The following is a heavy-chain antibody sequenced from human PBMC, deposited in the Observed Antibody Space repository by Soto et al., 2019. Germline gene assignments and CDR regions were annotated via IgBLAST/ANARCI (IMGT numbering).Heavy chain of an antibody. D-gene: IGHD3-10*01. CDR3: AKDWDYYGSGKVTVKYYMDV. J-gene: IGHJ6*03. V-gene: IGHV3-30*18. CDR2: ISYDGSNK. Sequence: PGGSLRLSCAASGFTFSSYGMHWVRQAPGKGLEWVAVISYDGSNKYYADSVKGRFTISRDNSKNTLYLQMNSLRAEDTAVYYCAKDWDYYGSGKVTVKYYMDVWGKGTTVTVSS. CDR1: GFTFSSYG.